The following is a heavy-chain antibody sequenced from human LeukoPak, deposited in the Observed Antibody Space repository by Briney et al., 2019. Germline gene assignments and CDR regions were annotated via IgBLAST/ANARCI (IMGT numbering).Heavy chain of an antibody. Sequence: PGGSLRLSCAASGFTFSSYAMSWVRQAPGKGLEWVSAISGSGGSTYYADSVKGRFTISRDNSKNTLYLQMNSLRAEDTAVYYCAKDGERARKYGRWYYFDYWGQGTLVTVSS. J-gene: IGHJ4*02. CDR2: ISGSGGST. V-gene: IGHV3-23*01. CDR1: GFTFSSYA. CDR3: AKDGERARKYGRWYYFDY. D-gene: IGHD5-24*01.